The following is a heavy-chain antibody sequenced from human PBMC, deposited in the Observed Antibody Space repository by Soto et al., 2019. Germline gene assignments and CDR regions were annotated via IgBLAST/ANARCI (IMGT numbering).Heavy chain of an antibody. CDR1: GFTLSNFA. J-gene: IGHJ4*01. Sequence: EVQLEESGGDLVKPGGSLRLSCAASGFTLSNFAMSWVRQAPGKGLEWVSVVSGAGITTKYAASVKGRFTVSRDNSKKPMSLQMGSLRAEDRGIYYCAKGRLRGLANGNVDHWGHGPRVTVSS. V-gene: IGHV3-23*04. CDR3: AKGRLRGLANGNVDH. CDR2: VSGAGITT. D-gene: IGHD4-17*01.